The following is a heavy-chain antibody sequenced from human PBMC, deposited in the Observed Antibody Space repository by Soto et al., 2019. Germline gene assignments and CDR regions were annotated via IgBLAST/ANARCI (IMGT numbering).Heavy chain of an antibody. J-gene: IGHJ4*02. CDR2: IYYSGST. CDR1: GGYISSGDHY. Sequence: SETQSLTCTVSGGYISSGDHYWSWIRQHPGKGLEWIGYIYYSGSTYYNPSLKSRVTISVDTSKNQFSLKLSSVTAADTAVYYCARAADCRGGSWYFFLDFWGQGTLVTVSS. D-gene: IGHD2-15*01. V-gene: IGHV4-30-4*01. CDR3: ARAADCRGGSWYFFLDF.